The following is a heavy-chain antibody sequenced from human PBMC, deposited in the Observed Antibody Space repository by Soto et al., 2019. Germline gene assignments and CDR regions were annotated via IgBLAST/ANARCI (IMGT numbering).Heavy chain of an antibody. CDR3: AKERVGASGRYFQH. CDR1: GFTFSDYA. Sequence: EVQLLESGGGLVQPGGSLRLSCAASGFTFSDYAMNWVRQAPGKGLEWVSGLGGTNSDTHYAASVEGRFTVSRDNSKSTLFLQMNSLRAEDTAVYYCAKERVGASGRYFQHWGQGTLVTVSS. CDR2: LGGTNSDT. J-gene: IGHJ1*01. V-gene: IGHV3-23*01. D-gene: IGHD1-26*01.